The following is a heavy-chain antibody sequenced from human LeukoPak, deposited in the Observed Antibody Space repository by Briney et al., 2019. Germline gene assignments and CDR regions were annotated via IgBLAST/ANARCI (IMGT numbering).Heavy chain of an antibody. CDR2: INHSGST. J-gene: IGHJ4*02. V-gene: IGHV4-34*01. D-gene: IGHD6-13*01. Sequence: SETLSLTCAVYGGSFSGYYWSWIRQPPGKGLEWIGEINHSGSTNYNPSLKCRVTISVDTPKNQFSLKLSSVTAADTAVYYCARGLEQQLVLFDYWGQGTLVTVSS. CDR3: ARGLEQQLVLFDY. CDR1: GGSFSGYY.